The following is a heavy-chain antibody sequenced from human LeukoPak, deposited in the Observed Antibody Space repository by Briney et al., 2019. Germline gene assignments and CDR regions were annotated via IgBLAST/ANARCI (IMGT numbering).Heavy chain of an antibody. V-gene: IGHV1-8*01. CDR1: GYTFTSYD. J-gene: IGHJ4*02. CDR2: MHPNSGNT. D-gene: IGHD3-10*01. Sequence: GSVKVSCKASGYTFTSYDINWVRQATGQGLEWMGWMHPNSGNTGYAQKFQGRVTMTRNTSISTAYMELSSLRSEDTAVYYCARGRGVRGVINYWGQGTLVTVSS. CDR3: ARGRGVRGVINY.